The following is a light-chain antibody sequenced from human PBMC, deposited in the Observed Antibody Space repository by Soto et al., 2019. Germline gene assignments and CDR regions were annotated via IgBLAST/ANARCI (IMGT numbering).Light chain of an antibody. CDR1: QSISTN. Sequence: EIVMTQSPATLSVSQGERATLSCRASQSISTNLDWYQQKPGQAPRLLISGASTRATGIPDRFSGSGSGTEFTLTISSLQSEDFAVYYCQQYTNWPLTFGGGTKVEIK. CDR3: QQYTNWPLT. CDR2: GAS. J-gene: IGKJ4*01. V-gene: IGKV3-15*01.